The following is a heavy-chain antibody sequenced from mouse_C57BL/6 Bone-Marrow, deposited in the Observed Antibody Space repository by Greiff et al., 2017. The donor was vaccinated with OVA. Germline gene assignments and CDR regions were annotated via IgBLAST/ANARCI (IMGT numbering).Heavy chain of an antibody. Sequence: VQLQQSGAELVRPGASVKLSCKASGYTFTDYYINWVKQRPGQGLEWIARIYPGSGNTYYNEKFKGKATLTAEKSSSTAYMQLSSLTSEDSAVYFCAREDGLYAMDYWGQGTSVTVSS. CDR1: GYTFTDYY. V-gene: IGHV1-76*01. D-gene: IGHD2-3*01. CDR3: AREDGLYAMDY. CDR2: IYPGSGNT. J-gene: IGHJ4*01.